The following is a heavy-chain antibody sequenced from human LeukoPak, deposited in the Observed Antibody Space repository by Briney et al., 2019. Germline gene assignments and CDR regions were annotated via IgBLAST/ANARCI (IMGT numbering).Heavy chain of an antibody. CDR3: ARKEVLRYFDWLLSPFDP. CDR2: INDRGST. J-gene: IGHJ5*02. CDR1: GGSFSGYY. V-gene: IGHV4-34*01. Sequence: PSETLSLTCAVYGGSFSGYYWSWIRQPPGKGLEWIGEINDRGSTNYNPSLKSRVTVSVDRSKNQFSLNLSSVTAADTAVYYCARKEVLRYFDWLLSPFDPWGQGTLVTVSS. D-gene: IGHD3-9*01.